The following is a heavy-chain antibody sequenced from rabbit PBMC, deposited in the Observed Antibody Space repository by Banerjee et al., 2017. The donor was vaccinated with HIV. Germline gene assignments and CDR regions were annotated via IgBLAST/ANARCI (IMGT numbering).Heavy chain of an antibody. D-gene: IGHD4-2*01. Sequence: QSLEESGGDLVKPGASLTLTCTASGFSFNSNYYMFWVRQAPGKGLEWIGCIYTGSGSTYYASWAKGRFTISKTSSTTVTLQMTSLTAADTATYFCASHPDSSWGLWGQGTLVTVS. J-gene: IGHJ3*01. V-gene: IGHV1S40*01. CDR3: ASHPDSSWGL. CDR2: IYTGSGST. CDR1: GFSFNSNYY.